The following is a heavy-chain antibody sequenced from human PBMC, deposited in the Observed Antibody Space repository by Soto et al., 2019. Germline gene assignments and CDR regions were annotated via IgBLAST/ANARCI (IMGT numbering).Heavy chain of an antibody. J-gene: IGHJ5*02. CDR1: GFTFSSYG. CDR2: ISYDGSNK. V-gene: IGHV3-30*03. D-gene: IGHD3-10*01. CDR3: LGGSNYDTP. Sequence: QVQLVESGGGVVQPGRSLRLSCAASGFTFSSYGMHWVRQAPGKGLEWVAVISYDGSNKYYADSVKGRFTISRDNSKNTLYLQMNSLRAEDTAMYYCLGGSNYDTPWGQGTLVTVTS.